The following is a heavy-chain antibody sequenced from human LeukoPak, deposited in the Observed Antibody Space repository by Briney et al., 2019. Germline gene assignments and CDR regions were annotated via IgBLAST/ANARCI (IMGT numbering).Heavy chain of an antibody. CDR1: GGSISSYY. V-gene: IGHV4-4*07. CDR2: IYPSGST. J-gene: IGHJ4*02. D-gene: IGHD1-26*01. CDR3: ARENSGSYRQFDY. Sequence: PSETLSLTCTVSGGSISSYYWTWIRQPAGKGLEWIGRIYPSGSTNYNPSLKSRVTMSVDTSKNQFSLKLNSVTAADTAAYYCARENSGSYRQFDYWGLGTLVTVSS.